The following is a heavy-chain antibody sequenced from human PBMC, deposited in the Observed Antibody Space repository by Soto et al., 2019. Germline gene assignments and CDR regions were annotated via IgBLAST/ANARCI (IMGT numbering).Heavy chain of an antibody. Sequence: PSETLSLTCTVSGGSTSSDNYWSWIRQPPGKGLEWIGHIYYSGNTDYNPSLKSRLAISIDTSKNQFSLKPSSVTAADTAVYYCARIGYCTNGVCANFDYWGQGTLVTVSS. V-gene: IGHV4-30-4*01. J-gene: IGHJ4*02. CDR2: IYYSGNT. D-gene: IGHD2-8*01. CDR3: ARIGYCTNGVCANFDY. CDR1: GGSTSSDNY.